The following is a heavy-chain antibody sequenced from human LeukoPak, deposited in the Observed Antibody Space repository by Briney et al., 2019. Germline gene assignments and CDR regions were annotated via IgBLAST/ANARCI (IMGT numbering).Heavy chain of an antibody. V-gene: IGHV4-34*01. CDR3: ARVHSSSSGHFDY. CDR2: INHSGST. CDR1: GGSFSGYY. D-gene: IGHD6-6*01. Sequence: PSETLSLTCAVYGGSFSGYYWSWIRQPPGKGLEWIGEINHSGSTNYNPSLKSRVTISVDTSKNQFSLKLSSVTAADTAVYYCARVHSSSSGHFDYWGQGTLVTVSS. J-gene: IGHJ4*02.